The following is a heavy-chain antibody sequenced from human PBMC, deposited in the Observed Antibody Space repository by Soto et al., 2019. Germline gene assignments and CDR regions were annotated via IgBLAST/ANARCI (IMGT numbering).Heavy chain of an antibody. D-gene: IGHD6-13*01. CDR2: ISGSGGST. CDR1: GFTFSSYA. J-gene: IGHJ6*02. Sequence: GGSLRLCCAASGFTFSSYAMSWVRQAPGKGLEWVSAISGSGGSTYYADSVKGRFTISRDNSKNTLYLQMNSLRAEDTAVYYCAIYCSVGAADEVDRNYYYYGMDVWGQGTTVTVS. CDR3: AIYCSVGAADEVDRNYYYYGMDV. V-gene: IGHV3-23*01.